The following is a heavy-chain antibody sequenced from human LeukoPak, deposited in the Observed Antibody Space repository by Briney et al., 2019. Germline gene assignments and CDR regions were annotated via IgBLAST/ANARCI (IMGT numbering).Heavy chain of an antibody. CDR1: GGTFSSYA. D-gene: IGHD5-18*01. Sequence: GASVKVSCKASGGTFSSYAISWVQQAPGQGLEWMGGIIPIFGTANYAQKFQGRVTITADESTSTAYMELSSLRSEDTAVYYCARGGYSYGYRQGDYWGQGTLVTVSS. J-gene: IGHJ4*02. CDR3: ARGGYSYGYRQGDY. CDR2: IIPIFGTA. V-gene: IGHV1-69*13.